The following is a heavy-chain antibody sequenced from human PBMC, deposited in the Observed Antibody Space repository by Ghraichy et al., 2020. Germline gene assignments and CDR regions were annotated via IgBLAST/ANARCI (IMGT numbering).Heavy chain of an antibody. D-gene: IGHD7-27*01. CDR2: INPNSGGT. J-gene: IGHJ6*02. Sequence: ASVKVSCKASGYTFTGYTMHWVRHAPGQGLEWMGWINPNSGGTNYAQKFEGRVTMTWDTSISTVYMELVRLTSDDTAVYYCAGLGMDVWGQGTTVTVSS. CDR3: AGLGMDV. V-gene: IGHV1-2*02. CDR1: GYTFTGYT.